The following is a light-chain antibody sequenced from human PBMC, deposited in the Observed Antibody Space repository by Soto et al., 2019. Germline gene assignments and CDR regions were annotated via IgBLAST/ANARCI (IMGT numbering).Light chain of an antibody. CDR1: TSNIGRNY. CDR2: ENN. CDR3: ATWDSSLSVYV. Sequence: QSVLTQPPSVSAAPGQKVTISCSGSTSNIGRNYVSWYQHLPGTAPKLLIYENNKRPSGIPDRFSGSKSGTSATLGITGLQTGDEADYYCATWDSSLSVYVFGTGTKVTVL. V-gene: IGLV1-51*02. J-gene: IGLJ1*01.